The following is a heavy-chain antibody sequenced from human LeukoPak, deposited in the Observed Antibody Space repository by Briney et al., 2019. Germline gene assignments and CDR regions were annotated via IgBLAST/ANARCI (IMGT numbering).Heavy chain of an antibody. CDR3: ASVYGSGSSAGAFDI. V-gene: IGHV4-39*07. D-gene: IGHD3-10*01. CDR2: IYYSGST. J-gene: IGHJ3*02. CDR1: GGSISSSSYY. Sequence: PSETLSLTCTVSGGSISSSSYYWGWIRQPPGKGLEWIGSIYYSGSTYYNPSLKSRVTISVDTSKNQFSLKLSSVTAADTAVYYCASVYGSGSSAGAFDIWGQGTMVTASS.